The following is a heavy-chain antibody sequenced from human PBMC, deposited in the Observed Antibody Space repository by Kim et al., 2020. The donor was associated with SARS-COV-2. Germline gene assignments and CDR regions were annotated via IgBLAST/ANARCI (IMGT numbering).Heavy chain of an antibody. D-gene: IGHD1-7*01. CDR3: AKEEASRNFHFIDY. V-gene: IGHV3-23*01. Sequence: GGSLRLSCAASGFTFSSYAMSWVRQAPGKGLEWVSAISGSGGSTYYADSVKGRFTIPRDNSKNTLYLQMNSLRAEDTAVYYCAKEEASRNFHFIDYWGQGTLVTVSS. CDR2: ISGSGGST. CDR1: GFTFSSYA. J-gene: IGHJ4*02.